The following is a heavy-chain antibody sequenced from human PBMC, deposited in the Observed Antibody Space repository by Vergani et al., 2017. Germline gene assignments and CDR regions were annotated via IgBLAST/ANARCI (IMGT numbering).Heavy chain of an antibody. V-gene: IGHV4-34*01. CDR2: INHSGST. J-gene: IGHJ4*02. CDR3: ARRDSSGYYRQGFDY. CDR1: GGSFSGYY. D-gene: IGHD3-22*01. Sequence: QVQLQQWGAGLLKPSETLSLTCAVYGGSFSGYYWSWIRQPPGKGLEWIGEINHSGSTNYNPSLKSRVTISVDTSKNQFSLKLSSVTAADTAVYYCARRDSSGYYRQGFDYWGQGTLVTVSS.